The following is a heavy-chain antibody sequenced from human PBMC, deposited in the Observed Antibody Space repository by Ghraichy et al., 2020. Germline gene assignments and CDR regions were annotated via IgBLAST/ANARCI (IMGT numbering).Heavy chain of an antibody. Sequence: SQTLSLTCNVSGVSVGSYYWNWVRQSPGKGLEWLGYIYVSGTTDYNPSLKSRVTISVDSSKTQFSLRLASVTAADTAVYYCATSRMVGSSPFTYWGLGALVTVSS. D-gene: IGHD1-26*01. CDR1: GVSVGSYY. CDR3: ATSRMVGSSPFTY. V-gene: IGHV4-59*02. J-gene: IGHJ4*02. CDR2: IYVSGTT.